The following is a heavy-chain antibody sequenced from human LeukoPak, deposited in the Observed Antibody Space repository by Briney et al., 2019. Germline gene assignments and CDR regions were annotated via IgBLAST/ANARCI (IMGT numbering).Heavy chain of an antibody. V-gene: IGHV3-30*02. J-gene: IGHJ4*02. CDR1: GFTFSSYG. D-gene: IGHD6-19*01. Sequence: GGSLRLSCAASGFTFSSYGMHWVRQAPGKGLEWVAVIWYDGSNKYYADSVKGRFSISRDNSKNTLYLQVNGLRAEETAMYYCATPYTSGWSLYFDNWGQGTLVTVSS. CDR3: ATPYTSGWSLYFDN. CDR2: IWYDGSNK.